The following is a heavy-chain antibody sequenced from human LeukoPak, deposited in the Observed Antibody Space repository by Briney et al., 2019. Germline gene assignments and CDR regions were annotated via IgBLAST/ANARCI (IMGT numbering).Heavy chain of an antibody. CDR2: ITADRTNT. Sequence: PGASVRLSCTASGFSFSTYWMHWVRQAPGQGLVWFARITADRTNTSYADTVKDRFTISRDNSKNTPYLQMSSLRAEDTAMYYCAREGSVSLDYWGQGTLVTVSS. J-gene: IGHJ4*02. CDR1: GFSFSTYW. V-gene: IGHV3-74*01. D-gene: IGHD5/OR15-5a*01. CDR3: AREGSVSLDY.